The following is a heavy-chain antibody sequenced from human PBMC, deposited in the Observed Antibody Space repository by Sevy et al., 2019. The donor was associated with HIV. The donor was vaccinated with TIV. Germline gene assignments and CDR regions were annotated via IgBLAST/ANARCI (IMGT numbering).Heavy chain of an antibody. J-gene: IGHJ6*02. Sequence: GGCLRLSCAASGFTFSSYGMHWVRQAPGKGLEWVAVISYDGSNKYYADSVKGRFTISRDNSKNTRYLQMNSLRAEDTAVYYCAKASNGFGEYGMDVWGQGTTVTVSS. V-gene: IGHV3-30*18. CDR2: ISYDGSNK. D-gene: IGHD3-10*01. CDR3: AKASNGFGEYGMDV. CDR1: GFTFSSYG.